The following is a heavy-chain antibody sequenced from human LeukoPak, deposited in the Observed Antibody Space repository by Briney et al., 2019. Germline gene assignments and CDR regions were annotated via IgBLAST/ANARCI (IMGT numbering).Heavy chain of an antibody. D-gene: IGHD3-10*01. J-gene: IGHJ4*02. CDR1: GFTFSYYG. Sequence: GRSLRLSCAASGFTFSYYGMHWVRQAPGKGLEWVANIWYDGGSKYYADSVKGRFTISRDNSKNTLNLQMNSLRADDTAVYFCVRDSSGDSSGRPSLDYWGQGTLVTVSS. CDR3: VRDSSGDSSGRPSLDY. CDR2: IWYDGGSK. V-gene: IGHV3-33*01.